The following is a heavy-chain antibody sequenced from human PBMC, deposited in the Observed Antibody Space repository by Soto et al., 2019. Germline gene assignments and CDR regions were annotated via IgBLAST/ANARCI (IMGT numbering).Heavy chain of an antibody. CDR3: ARHDGYDFWSGYSFDP. V-gene: IGHV4-59*08. CDR1: GGSISSYY. D-gene: IGHD3-3*01. J-gene: IGHJ5*02. CDR2: IYYSGST. Sequence: SETLSLTCTVSGGSISSYYWSWIRQPPGKGLEWIGYIYYSGSTNYNPSLKSRVTISVDTSKNQFSLKLSSVTAADTAVYYCARHDGYDFWSGYSFDPWGQGTLVTVPQ.